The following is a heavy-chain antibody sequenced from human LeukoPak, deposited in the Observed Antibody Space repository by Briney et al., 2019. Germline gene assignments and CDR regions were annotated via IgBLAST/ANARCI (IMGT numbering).Heavy chain of an antibody. J-gene: IGHJ4*02. CDR1: GFTFGSYG. D-gene: IGHD3-22*01. V-gene: IGHV3-30*18. CDR2: ISYDGSNK. Sequence: PGGSLRLSCAASGFTFGSYGMHWVRQAPGKGQEWVAVISYDGSNKYYADSVKGRFTISRDNSKNTLYLQMNSLRAEDTAVYYCAKDAITYDSSGYYYGDYWGQGTLVTVSS. CDR3: AKDAITYDSSGYYYGDY.